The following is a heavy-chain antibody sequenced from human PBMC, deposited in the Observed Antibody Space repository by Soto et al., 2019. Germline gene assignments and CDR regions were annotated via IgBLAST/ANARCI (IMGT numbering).Heavy chain of an antibody. D-gene: IGHD3-10*01. CDR2: INPILSMS. V-gene: IGHV1-69*02. CDR3: ATSYGSGYRAVDY. CDR1: GDNFAFQS. J-gene: IGHJ4*02. Sequence: QVQLVQSGAEVKRPGSSVKVSCKASGDNFAFQSINWLRQAPRLGLEWMGRINPILSMSNYAQRFRVRVTMTADKSTSTASLVLSVLRSADTAIYYCATSYGSGYRAVDYWGQGALVTVSS.